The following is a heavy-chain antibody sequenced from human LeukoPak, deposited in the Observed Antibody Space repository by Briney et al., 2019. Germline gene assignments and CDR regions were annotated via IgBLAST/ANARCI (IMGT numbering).Heavy chain of an antibody. J-gene: IGHJ4*02. CDR3: ARGRLYDSQVFDS. V-gene: IGHV3-53*03. CDR2: IYTRGMT. Sequence: GGSLRLSCAASGFTVSSNYMSWVRQPPGKGLDWVSVIYTRGMTNYADSVKGRFTISRDESKNTLYLQMNSLRSEDTALYYCARGRLYDSQVFDSWGQGTPVTVSS. D-gene: IGHD5/OR15-5a*01. CDR1: GFTVSSNY.